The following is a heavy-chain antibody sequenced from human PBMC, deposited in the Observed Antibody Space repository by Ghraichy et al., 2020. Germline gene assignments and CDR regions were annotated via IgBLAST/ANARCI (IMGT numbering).Heavy chain of an antibody. Sequence: ASVKVSCKTSGYTFTGCIIHWVRQAPGQGLEWMGWMNPKSGATTYSPKFQGRVAMTRDTSINTAFMDLSSLTSDDTAVYHCARDMSETANWGFDYWGQGTLVTVSS. V-gene: IGHV1-2*02. CDR1: GYTFTGCI. CDR3: ARDMSETANWGFDY. J-gene: IGHJ4*02. CDR2: MNPKSGAT. D-gene: IGHD7-27*01.